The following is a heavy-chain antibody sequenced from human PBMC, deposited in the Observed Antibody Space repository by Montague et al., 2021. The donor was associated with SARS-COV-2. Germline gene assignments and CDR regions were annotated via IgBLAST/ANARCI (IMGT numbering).Heavy chain of an antibody. D-gene: IGHD3-3*01. V-gene: IGHV4-4*07. Sequence: SETLSLTCTVSGGSISSYYWSWIRQSAGKGLEWIGRIHTSGSTDYNPSLNSRVTVSVDTSKNQFSPKLGSVTAADTAVYYCASGKYYDFWSGYYSHDYVSGMDVWGQGTTVTVSS. CDR2: IHTSGST. CDR3: ASGKYYDFWSGYYSHDYVSGMDV. J-gene: IGHJ6*02. CDR1: GGSISSYY.